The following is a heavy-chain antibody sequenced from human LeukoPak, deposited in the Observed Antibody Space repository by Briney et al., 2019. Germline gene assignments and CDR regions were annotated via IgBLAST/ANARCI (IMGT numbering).Heavy chain of an antibody. Sequence: GGSLRLSCAASGFTFSSYSMNWVRQAPGKGLEWVSYISSSSSTIYYADSVKGRFTISRDNAKNSLYLQMNSLRAEDTAVYYCAKGRRDGYNSGPRGDIWGQGTMVTVSS. CDR2: ISSSSSTI. CDR1: GFTFSSYS. CDR3: AKGRRDGYNSGPRGDI. D-gene: IGHD5-24*01. V-gene: IGHV3-48*01. J-gene: IGHJ3*02.